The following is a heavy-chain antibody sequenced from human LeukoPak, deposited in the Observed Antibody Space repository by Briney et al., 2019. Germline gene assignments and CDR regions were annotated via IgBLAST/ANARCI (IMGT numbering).Heavy chain of an antibody. Sequence: ASVKVSCKVSGYTLTELSMHWVRQAPGQGLEWMGIINPSGGSTSYAQKFQGRVTMTRDTSTSTVYMELSSLRSEDTAVYYCARDEDYGGKGYFQHWGQGTLVTVSS. J-gene: IGHJ1*01. CDR2: INPSGGST. V-gene: IGHV1-46*01. CDR3: ARDEDYGGKGYFQH. CDR1: GYTLTELS. D-gene: IGHD4-23*01.